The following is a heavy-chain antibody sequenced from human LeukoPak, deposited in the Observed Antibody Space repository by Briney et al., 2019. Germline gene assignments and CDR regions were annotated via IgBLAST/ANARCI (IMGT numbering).Heavy chain of an antibody. CDR2: IYPGDSGT. V-gene: IGHV5-51*01. CDR1: GYSFSTYW. D-gene: IGHD3-16*01. Sequence: GESLKISCKGSGYSFSTYWIGWVRQMPGKGLEWMGIIYPGDSGTRYSPSFQGQVTISADKSTSTAYLQWSSLKASDTAMYYCARLLWGGPQTFDYWGQGTLVTVSS. CDR3: ARLLWGGPQTFDY. J-gene: IGHJ4*02.